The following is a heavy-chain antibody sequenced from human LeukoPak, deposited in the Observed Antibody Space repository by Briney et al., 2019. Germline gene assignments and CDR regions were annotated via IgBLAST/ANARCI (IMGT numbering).Heavy chain of an antibody. CDR1: GGTFSSYA. J-gene: IGHJ4*02. V-gene: IGHV1-69*06. CDR2: IIPIFGTA. Sequence: SVKVSCKASGGTFSSYAISWVRQAPGQGLEWMGGIIPIFGTANYAQKFQGRVTITADRSTSTVYMELSSLRSEDTAVYYCASSRVRFFDRIAVAVGFDYWGQGTLVTVSS. D-gene: IGHD6-19*01. CDR3: ASSRVRFFDRIAVAVGFDY.